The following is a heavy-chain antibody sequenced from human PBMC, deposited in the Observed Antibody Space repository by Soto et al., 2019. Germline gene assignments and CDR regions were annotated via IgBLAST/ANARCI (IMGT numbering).Heavy chain of an antibody. V-gene: IGHV3-30-3*01. D-gene: IGHD1-26*01. J-gene: IGHJ6*02. CDR3: ARGGLPAAYYYYGMDV. CDR1: GFTFSSYA. Sequence: QVQLVESGGGVVQPGRSLRLSCAASGFTFSSYAMHWVRQAPGKGLEWVAVISYDGSNKYYADSVEGRFTISRDNSKNTLCLQMNSLRAEDTAVYYCARGGLPAAYYYYGMDVWCQGTTVSVSS. CDR2: ISYDGSNK.